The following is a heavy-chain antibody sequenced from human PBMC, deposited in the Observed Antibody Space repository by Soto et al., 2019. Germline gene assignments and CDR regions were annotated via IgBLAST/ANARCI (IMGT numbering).Heavy chain of an antibody. Sequence: SETLSLTCTDSGGSISSYYWSWIRQPPGKGLEWIGYMYYGGRTNYNPSLKSRVTISVDTSKNQVSLKLSSVTAADTAVYYCARGLPELRFLEWLLYNYWGQGTLVTVSS. CDR1: GGSISSYY. D-gene: IGHD3-3*01. CDR2: MYYGGRT. CDR3: ARGLPELRFLEWLLYNY. V-gene: IGHV4-59*12. J-gene: IGHJ4*02.